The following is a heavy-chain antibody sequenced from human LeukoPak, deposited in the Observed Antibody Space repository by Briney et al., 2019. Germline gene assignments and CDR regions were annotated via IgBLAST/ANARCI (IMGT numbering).Heavy chain of an antibody. CDR3: ARGGAATQYNWFDP. CDR2: IYHSGST. V-gene: IGHV4-30-2*01. D-gene: IGHD2-15*01. CDR1: AGSISSGCYS. J-gene: IGHJ5*02. Sequence: SETMSLTCAVSAGSISSGCYSWSWIRQPPGKGLEWIGYIYHSGSTYYNPSLKSRVTISVDRSKNQFSLKLSSVTAADTAVYYCARGGAATQYNWFDPWGQGTLVTASS.